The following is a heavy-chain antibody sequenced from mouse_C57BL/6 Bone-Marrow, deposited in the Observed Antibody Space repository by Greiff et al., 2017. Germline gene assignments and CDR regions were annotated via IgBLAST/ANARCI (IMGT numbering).Heavy chain of an antibody. V-gene: IGHV15-2*01. Sequence: QVQLQQSGSELRRPGSSVKLSCKAFDSEVFPIAYLSWVRQKPGHGFEWIGGILPSIGRTIYGEKFEDKATLDADTLSNTVYLELNSLTYKDSASYYCASGYEDDTWYAMDYWGQGTTVTGSS. CDR3: ASGYEDDTWYAMDY. J-gene: IGHJ4*01. CDR2: ILPSIGRT. D-gene: IGHD2-4*01. CDR1: DSEVFPIAY.